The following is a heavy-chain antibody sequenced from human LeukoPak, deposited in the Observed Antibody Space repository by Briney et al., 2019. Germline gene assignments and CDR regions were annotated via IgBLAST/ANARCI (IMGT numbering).Heavy chain of an antibody. J-gene: IGHJ3*02. Sequence: ASVKVSCKASGGTFSSYAISWVRQAPGQGLEWMGGIIPIFGTANYAQKFQGRVTITADESTSTAYMELSSLRSEDTALYYCAKDVGPMLYAFDIWGQGTMVTVSS. V-gene: IGHV1-69*13. CDR3: AKDVGPMLYAFDI. CDR1: GGTFSSYA. CDR2: IIPIFGTA. D-gene: IGHD3-16*01.